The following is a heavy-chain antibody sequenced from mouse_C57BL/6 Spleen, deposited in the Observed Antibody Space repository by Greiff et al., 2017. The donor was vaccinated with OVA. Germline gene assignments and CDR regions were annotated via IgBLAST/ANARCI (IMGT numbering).Heavy chain of an antibody. CDR2: INYDGSST. CDR3: ARVGGYDLYYAMDY. CDR1: GFTFSDYY. J-gene: IGHJ4*01. Sequence: EVKLVESEGGLVQPGSSMKLSCTASGFTFSDYYMAWVRQVPEKGLEWVANINYDGSSTYYLDSLKSRFIISRDNAKNILYLQMSSLKSEDTATYYCARVGGYDLYYAMDYWGQGTSVTVSS. V-gene: IGHV5-16*01. D-gene: IGHD2-3*01.